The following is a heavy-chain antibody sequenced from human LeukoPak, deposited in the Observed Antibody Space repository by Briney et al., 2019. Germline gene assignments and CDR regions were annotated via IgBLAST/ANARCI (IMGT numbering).Heavy chain of an antibody. J-gene: IGHJ1*01. V-gene: IGHV4-34*01. D-gene: IGHD6-13*01. CDR1: GGSFSGYY. CDR3: ARWSGGSSWYVNIQH. CDR2: INHSGST. Sequence: SETLSLTCAVYGGSFSGYYWNWIRQPPGKGLEWIGDINHSGSTNYNPSLRSRGTISVDPSKTQFSLELRSVTAADTAVYYCARWSGGSSWYVNIQHWGQGTLVTVSS.